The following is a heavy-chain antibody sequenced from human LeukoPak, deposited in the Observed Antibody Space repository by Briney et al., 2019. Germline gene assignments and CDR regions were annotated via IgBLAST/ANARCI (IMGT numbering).Heavy chain of an antibody. V-gene: IGHV5-51*01. J-gene: IGHJ4*02. D-gene: IGHD5-18*01. CDR1: GDTFSTTW. Sequence: GESLKISCKASGDTFSTTWIGWVRQMPGKGLEWMGIIYPGDSDARYSPSFQGQVTISADKAINTAYLQWSSLGASDTATYYCVKREFSYGYGNAFDFWGQGTLVIVSS. CDR3: VKREFSYGYGNAFDF. CDR2: IYPGDSDA.